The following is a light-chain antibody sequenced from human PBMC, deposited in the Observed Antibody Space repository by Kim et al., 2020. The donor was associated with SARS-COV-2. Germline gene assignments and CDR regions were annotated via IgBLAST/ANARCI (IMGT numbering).Light chain of an antibody. CDR2: WAS. CDR3: QQYYSSPWT. J-gene: IGKJ1*01. CDR1: QGVFYAAETKSY. V-gene: IGKV4-1*01. Sequence: ASNTCKSSQGVFYAAETKSYMAWYQQKAGQPPKLLIHWASARESGVPERFSGSGSGTDFSLTISSLQAEDVAFYSCQQYYSSPWTFGQETKVDIK.